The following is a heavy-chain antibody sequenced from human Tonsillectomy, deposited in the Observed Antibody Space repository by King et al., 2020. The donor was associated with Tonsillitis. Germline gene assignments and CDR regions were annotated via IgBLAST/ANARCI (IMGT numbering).Heavy chain of an antibody. J-gene: IGHJ4*02. Sequence: QLQESGPGLVKPSQTLSLTCTVSGDSISSDNYYWSWIRQYPGKGLEWIGYILHSGSTYYNPSLQSRVTMSVDTSKNQFSLKLTSVTAADTAVYYCAREVVVWSQGTLVTVSS. V-gene: IGHV4-31*03. CDR1: GDSISSDNYY. CDR2: ILHSGST. D-gene: IGHD2-15*01. CDR3: AREVVV.